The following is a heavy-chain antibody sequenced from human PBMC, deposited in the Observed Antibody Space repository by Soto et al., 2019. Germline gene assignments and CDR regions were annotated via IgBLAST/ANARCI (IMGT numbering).Heavy chain of an antibody. J-gene: IGHJ4*02. CDR2: LIPFHGVT. D-gene: IGHD3-10*01. CDR3: TRDWEITVSTWSFGGF. V-gene: IGHV1-69*08. CDR1: GGTFSPYT. Sequence: QVQLVQSGAEVKKPGSSVKVSCKASGGTFSPYTINWVRQAPGQGLEWMGRLIPFHGVTNYAQKFQARVTMTADKSTSTAYMELSGLTFEDTAMYYCTRDWEITVSTWSFGGFWGRGTLVTVSS.